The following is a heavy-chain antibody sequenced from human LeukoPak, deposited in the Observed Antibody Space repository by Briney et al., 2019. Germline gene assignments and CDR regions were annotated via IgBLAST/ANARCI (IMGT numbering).Heavy chain of an antibody. CDR2: ISYDGSNK. D-gene: IGHD6-19*01. CDR3: AKTRSSGWYSDAFDI. Sequence: PGGSLRLSCAASGFTFSAYAMHWVRQAPGKGLEWVAVISYDGSNKYYADSVKGRFTISRDNSKNTLYLQMNSLRAEDTAVYYCAKTRSSGWYSDAFDIWGQGTMVTVSS. J-gene: IGHJ3*02. V-gene: IGHV3-30*04. CDR1: GFTFSAYA.